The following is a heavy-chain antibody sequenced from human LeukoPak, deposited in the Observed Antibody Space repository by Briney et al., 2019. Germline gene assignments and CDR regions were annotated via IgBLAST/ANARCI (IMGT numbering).Heavy chain of an antibody. J-gene: IGHJ6*04. CDR3: ARDWLQLWLYGMDV. Sequence: GASVKVSCKASGYTFTSYGISWVRQAPGQGLEWMGWISAYNGNTNYAQKLQGRVTMTTDTSTSTAYVELRSLRSDDTAVYYCARDWLQLWLYGMDVWGKGTTVTVSS. CDR1: GYTFTSYG. V-gene: IGHV1-18*04. CDR2: ISAYNGNT. D-gene: IGHD5-18*01.